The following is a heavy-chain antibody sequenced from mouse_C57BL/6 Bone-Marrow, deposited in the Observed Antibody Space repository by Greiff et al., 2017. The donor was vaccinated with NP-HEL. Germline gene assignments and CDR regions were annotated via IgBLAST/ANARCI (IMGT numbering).Heavy chain of an antibody. Sequence: EVQLQQSGAELVRPGASVKLSCTASGFNIKDDYMHWVKQRPEQGLEWIGWIDPENGDTEYASKFQGKATITADTSSNTAYLQLSSLTSEYTAVYYCTTNGLYYFDYWGQGTTLTVSS. CDR2: IDPENGDT. D-gene: IGHD2-2*01. V-gene: IGHV14-4*01. CDR1: GFNIKDDY. J-gene: IGHJ2*01. CDR3: TTNGLYYFDY.